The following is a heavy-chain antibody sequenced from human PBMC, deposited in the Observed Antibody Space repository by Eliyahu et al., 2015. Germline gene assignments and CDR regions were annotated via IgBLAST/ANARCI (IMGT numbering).Heavy chain of an antibody. CDR3: ARVWDYSNNPPFQH. D-gene: IGHD4-11*01. V-gene: IGHV4-38-2*02. CDR2: IYHSGST. J-gene: IGHJ1*01. CDR1: TSGYY. Sequence: TSGYYWGWIRQPPGKGLEWIGSIYHSGSTYYNPSLKSRVTISVDTSKNQFSLKLSSVTAADTAVYYCARVWDYSNNPPFQHWGQGTLVTVSS.